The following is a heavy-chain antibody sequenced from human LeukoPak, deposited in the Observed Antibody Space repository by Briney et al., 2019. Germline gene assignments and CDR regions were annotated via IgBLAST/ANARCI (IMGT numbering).Heavy chain of an antibody. CDR2: MYYSGST. J-gene: IGHJ6*03. CDR3: ARTSSWYDSYYMDV. V-gene: IGHV4-59*08. D-gene: IGHD6-13*01. Sequence: PSETLSLTCTVSGGSISSYYWSWIRQPPGKGLEWIGYMYYSGSTNYNPSLKSRVTISVDTSKNQFSLKLSSVTAAVTAVYYCARTSSWYDSYYMDVWGKGTTVTVSS. CDR1: GGSISSYY.